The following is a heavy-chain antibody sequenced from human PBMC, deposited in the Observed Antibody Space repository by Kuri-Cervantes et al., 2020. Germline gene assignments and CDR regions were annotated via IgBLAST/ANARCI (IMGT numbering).Heavy chain of an antibody. CDR2: ISSGNSI. D-gene: IGHD5-12*01. CDR1: GFPFSISG. Sequence: GESLKISCTASGFPFSISGMNWVRQAPGKGLGWVSSISSGNSIYYADSVKGRFTISRDNANNSLCLQLNSLRAEDTAVYYCARGRRYSGYDSEGLDYWGQGTLVTVSS. CDR3: ARGRRYSGYDSEGLDY. V-gene: IGHV3-69-1*02. J-gene: IGHJ4*02.